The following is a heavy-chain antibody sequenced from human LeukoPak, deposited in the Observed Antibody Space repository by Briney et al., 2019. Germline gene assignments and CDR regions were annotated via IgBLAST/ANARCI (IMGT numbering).Heavy chain of an antibody. CDR2: ISSSSSYI. J-gene: IGHJ4*02. CDR1: AFTFSSYS. CDR3: ARAAVAGYFDY. V-gene: IGHV3-21*01. D-gene: IGHD6-19*01. Sequence: GGSLRVSCAASAFTFSSYSMNWVRQAPGKGLEWVSSISSSSSYIYYADSVKGRFTISRDNAKNSLYLQMNSLRAEDTAVYYCARAAVAGYFDYWGQGTLVTVSS.